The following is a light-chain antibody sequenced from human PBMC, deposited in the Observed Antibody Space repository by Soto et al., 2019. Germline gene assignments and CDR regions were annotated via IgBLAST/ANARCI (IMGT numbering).Light chain of an antibody. J-gene: IGKJ1*01. CDR1: QSISSW. CDR2: KAS. CDR3: QQYNRGVT. Sequence: DIQMTQSPSTLSASVGDRVTITCRASQSISSWLAWYQQKPGKAPKLLIYKASSLESGVPSRFSGSGSGTEFSLTISSLQPDDFATYYCQQYNRGVTFGQGTKVEIK. V-gene: IGKV1-5*03.